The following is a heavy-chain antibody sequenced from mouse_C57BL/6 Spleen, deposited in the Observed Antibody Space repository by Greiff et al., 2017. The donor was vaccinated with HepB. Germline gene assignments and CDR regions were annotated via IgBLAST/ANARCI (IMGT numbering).Heavy chain of an antibody. V-gene: IGHV1-26*01. Sequence: EVQLQQSGPELVKPGASVKISCKASGYTFTDYYMNWVKQSHGKSLEWIGDINPNNGGTSYNQKFKGKATLTVDKSSSTAYMELRSLTSEDSAVYYCARFRPPGAMDYWGQGTSVTVSS. CDR2: INPNNGGT. J-gene: IGHJ4*01. CDR3: ARFRPPGAMDY. CDR1: GYTFTDYY.